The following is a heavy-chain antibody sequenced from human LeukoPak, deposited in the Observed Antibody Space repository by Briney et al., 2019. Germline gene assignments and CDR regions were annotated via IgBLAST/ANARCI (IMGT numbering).Heavy chain of an antibody. J-gene: IGHJ6*02. CDR3: VRDRFYGMDV. CDR2: ISGSGGST. CDR1: GFTFSSYA. V-gene: IGHV3-23*01. Sequence: GGFLRLSCAASGFTFSSYAMSWVRQAPGKGLEWVSAISGSGGSTYYADSVKGRLTISRDNSKNTLYLQMNSLRAEDTAVYYCVRDRFYGMDVWGQGTTVTVSS.